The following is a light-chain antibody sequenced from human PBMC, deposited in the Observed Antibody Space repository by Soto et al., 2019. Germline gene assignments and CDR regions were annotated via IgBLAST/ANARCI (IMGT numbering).Light chain of an antibody. Sequence: EIQMTQYPSTLSGSVGDRSTITCLASQTISSWLAWYQQKPGKAPKLLIYKAYTLKSGVTSRFSGSGSGTEFTLTISSLQPDDFATYYCQHYNSYSEAVGPGTQVDIK. J-gene: IGKJ1*01. CDR2: KAY. CDR1: QTISSW. V-gene: IGKV1-5*03. CDR3: QHYNSYSEA.